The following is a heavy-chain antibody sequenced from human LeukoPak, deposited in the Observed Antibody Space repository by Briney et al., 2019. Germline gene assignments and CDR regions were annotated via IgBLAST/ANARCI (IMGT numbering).Heavy chain of an antibody. D-gene: IGHD3-3*01. J-gene: IGHJ3*02. CDR2: IYYSGST. CDR1: GGSISSSSYY. V-gene: IGHV4-39*07. CDR3: ARDKVRTIFGVVIGNAFDI. Sequence: NPSETLSLTCTVSGGSISSSSYYWGWIRQPPGKGLEWIGSIYYSGSTYYNPSLKSRVTISVDTSKNQFSLKLSSVTAADTAVYYCARDKVRTIFGVVIGNAFDIWGQGTMVTVSS.